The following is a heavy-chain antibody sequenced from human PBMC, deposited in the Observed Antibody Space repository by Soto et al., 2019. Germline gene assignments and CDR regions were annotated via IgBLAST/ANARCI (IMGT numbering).Heavy chain of an antibody. CDR3: LSGGASRS. D-gene: IGHD2-15*01. J-gene: IGHJ3*01. CDR1: GFTFSTCW. CDR2: IKGDGSEE. Sequence: EVQLVESGGGMVQPGGSLRLSCAASGFTFSTCWMNWVRQAPGKGLEWVANIKGDGSEEYFVDSVKGRFTISRDNAKNSLYLQMNSLRVEDTALYYCLSGGASRSWGQGTMFTVSS. V-gene: IGHV3-7*01.